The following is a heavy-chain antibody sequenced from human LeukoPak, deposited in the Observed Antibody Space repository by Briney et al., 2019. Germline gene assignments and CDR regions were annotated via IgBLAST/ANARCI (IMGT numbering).Heavy chain of an antibody. CDR2: FDPEDGET. V-gene: IGHV1-24*01. CDR3: ATGGDSSGYYYGRNAFDI. Sequence: ASVKVSCKVSGYTLTELSMHWVRQAPGKGLEWMGGFDPEDGETIYAQKFQGRVTMTEDTSTDTAYMELSSLRAEDTAVYYCATGGDSSGYYYGRNAFDIWGQGTMVTVSS. J-gene: IGHJ3*02. D-gene: IGHD3-22*01. CDR1: GYTLTELS.